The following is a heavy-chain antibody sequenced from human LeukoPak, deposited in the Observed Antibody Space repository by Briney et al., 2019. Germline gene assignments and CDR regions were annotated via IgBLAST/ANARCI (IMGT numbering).Heavy chain of an antibody. CDR3: ARDSRIAAAAPGAYYYYGMDV. V-gene: IGHV4-31*03. Sequence: SETLSLTCTVSGGSISSGGYYWSWIPQHPGKGLEWIGYIYYSGSTYYNPSLKSRVTISVDTSKNQFSLKLSSVTAADTAVYYCARDSRIAAAAPGAYYYYGMDVWGKGTTVTVSS. CDR2: IYYSGST. J-gene: IGHJ6*04. CDR1: GGSISSGGYY. D-gene: IGHD6-13*01.